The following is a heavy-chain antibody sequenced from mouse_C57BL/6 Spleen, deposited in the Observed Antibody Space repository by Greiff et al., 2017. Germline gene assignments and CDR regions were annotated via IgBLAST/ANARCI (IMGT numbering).Heavy chain of an antibody. CDR3: AREGGYDGYYALDW. CDR2: INPGSGGT. CDR1: GYAFTNYL. V-gene: IGHV1-54*01. J-gene: IGHJ2*01. D-gene: IGHD2-3*01. Sequence: QVQLQQSGAELVRPGTSVKVSCKASGYAFTNYLIEWVKQRPGQGLEWIGVINPGSGGTNYNEKFKGKATLTADKSSSTAYMQLSSLTSEDSAVYFCAREGGYDGYYALDWWGQGTTLTVSS.